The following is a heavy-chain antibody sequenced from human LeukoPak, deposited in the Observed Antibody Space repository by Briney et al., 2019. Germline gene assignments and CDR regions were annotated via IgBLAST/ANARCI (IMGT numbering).Heavy chain of an antibody. J-gene: IGHJ4*02. CDR1: GYTFIDYY. Sequence: ASVKVSCKASGYTFIDYYIHWVRQAPGQGLELMGWINSNSGGTNYAQKFQGRVTMTRDTSISTAYMELSRLRSDDTAVYYCVRQVSDYWGQGTLVTVSS. CDR2: INSNSGGT. CDR3: VRQVSDY. V-gene: IGHV1-2*02. D-gene: IGHD1-14*01.